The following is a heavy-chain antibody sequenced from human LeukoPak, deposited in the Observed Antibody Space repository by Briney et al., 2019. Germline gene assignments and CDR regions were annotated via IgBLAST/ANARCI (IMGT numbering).Heavy chain of an antibody. CDR3: ARAGPSSSWHQFDY. CDR1: GFTVSSNY. V-gene: IGHV3-66*01. J-gene: IGHJ4*02. CDR2: IYSGGRT. D-gene: IGHD6-13*01. Sequence: GGSLRLPCAASGFTVSSNYMSWVRQAPGKGLEWVSVIYSGGRTYYADSVKGRFTISRDNSKNTLYLQMNRLRAEDTAVYYCARAGPSSSWHQFDYWGQGTLVTVSS.